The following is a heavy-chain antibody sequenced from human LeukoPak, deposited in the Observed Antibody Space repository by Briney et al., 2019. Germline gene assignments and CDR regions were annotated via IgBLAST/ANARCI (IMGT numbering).Heavy chain of an antibody. CDR2: ISSNGGST. CDR3: AKDQTMIRGVGFDY. V-gene: IGHV3-64D*06. D-gene: IGHD3-10*01. Sequence: GGSLRLSCSVSGFTFSRYAMHWVRQAPGKGLEYVSAISSNGGSTYYADSVKGRFTISRDNSKNTLYLQMGSLRTADTAVYYCAKDQTMIRGVGFDYWGQGTLVTVSS. J-gene: IGHJ4*02. CDR1: GFTFSRYA.